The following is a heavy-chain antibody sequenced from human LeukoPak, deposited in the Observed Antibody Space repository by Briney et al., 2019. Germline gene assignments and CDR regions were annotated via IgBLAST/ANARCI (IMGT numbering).Heavy chain of an antibody. J-gene: IGHJ5*02. CDR2: ISWNSGSI. V-gene: IGHV3-9*01. Sequence: GRSLRLSCAASGFTFDDYAMHWVRQAPGKGLEWVSGISWNSGSIGYADSVKGRFTISRDNAKNSLYLQMNSLRAEDTALYYCAKGGEGGYVLNWIDPWGQGTLVTVSS. CDR1: GFTFDDYA. CDR3: AKGGEGGYVLNWIDP. D-gene: IGHD5-12*01.